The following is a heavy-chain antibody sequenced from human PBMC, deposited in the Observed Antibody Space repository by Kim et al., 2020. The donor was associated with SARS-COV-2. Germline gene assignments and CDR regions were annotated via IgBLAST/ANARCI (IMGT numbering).Heavy chain of an antibody. CDR2: IYSGGST. CDR1: GFNVTTNY. CDR3: ARVGGVGASSDY. Sequence: GGSLRLSCAGFGFNVTTNYMSWVRQAPGKGLEWVSLIYSGGSTFYADSVRGRFTISRDTPKNTLHLQMNSLRADDTAVYYCARVGGVGASSDYWGQGTLVAVSS. J-gene: IGHJ4*02. V-gene: IGHV3-53*01. D-gene: IGHD2-2*01.